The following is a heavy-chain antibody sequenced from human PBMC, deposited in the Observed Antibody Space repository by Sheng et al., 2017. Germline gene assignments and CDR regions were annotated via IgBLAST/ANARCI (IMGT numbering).Heavy chain of an antibody. J-gene: IGHJ4*02. CDR1: GFTFSSYG. V-gene: IGHV3-30*18. Sequence: QVQLVESGGGVVQPGRSLRLSCAASGFTFSSYGMHWVRQAPGKGLEWVAVISYDGSNKYYADSVKGRFTISRDNSKNTLYLQMNSLRAEDTAVYYCAKDGERGYGDYGLIDYWGQGTLVTVSS. CDR2: ISYDGSNK. D-gene: IGHD4-17*01. CDR3: AKDGERGYGDYGLIDY.